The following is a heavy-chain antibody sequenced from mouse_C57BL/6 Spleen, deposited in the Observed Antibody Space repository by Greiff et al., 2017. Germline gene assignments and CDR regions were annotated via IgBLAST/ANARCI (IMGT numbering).Heavy chain of an antibody. CDR3: ARSSGYRWAMGY. CDR2: IDPSDSYT. Sequence: QVQLKQPGAELVKPGASVKLSCKASGYTFTSYWMPWVKQRPGQGLEWIGEIDPSDSYTNYNQKFKGKATLTVDTSSSTAYMQLSSLTSEDSAVFDCARSSGYRWAMGYWGQGTSVTVSS. CDR1: GYTFTSYW. V-gene: IGHV1-50*01. J-gene: IGHJ4*01. D-gene: IGHD2-12*01.